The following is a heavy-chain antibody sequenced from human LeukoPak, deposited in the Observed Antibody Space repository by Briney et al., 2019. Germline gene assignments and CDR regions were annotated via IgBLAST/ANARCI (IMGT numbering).Heavy chain of an antibody. Sequence: PSETLSLTCAVSGYSISSGYYWGWIRQPPGKGLEWIGSIYHTGSTYDNPSLQSRVTISLDSPKNQFSLKLTSVTAADTAVYYCASGGTAVVMALTYYFDTWGQGTPVTVSS. CDR3: ASGGTAVVMALTYYFDT. V-gene: IGHV4-38-2*01. CDR2: IYHTGST. D-gene: IGHD3-22*01. CDR1: GYSISSGYY. J-gene: IGHJ4*02.